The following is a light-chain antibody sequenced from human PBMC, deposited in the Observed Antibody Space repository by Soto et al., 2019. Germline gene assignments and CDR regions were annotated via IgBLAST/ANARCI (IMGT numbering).Light chain of an antibody. CDR1: QGVGTS. Sequence: IVLTQSPATLSLSPGDRATLSCRASQGVGTSLAWYKQQPGQAPRLLIFGASSRASDIPDRFSGSGSGTDVTLTISRLEPEDFAVYYCQQYGSSPPYTFGQGTKLEIK. CDR2: GAS. J-gene: IGKJ2*01. CDR3: QQYGSSPPYT. V-gene: IGKV3-20*01.